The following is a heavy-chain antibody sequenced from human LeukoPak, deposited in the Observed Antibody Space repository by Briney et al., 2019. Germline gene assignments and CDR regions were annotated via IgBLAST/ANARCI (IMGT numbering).Heavy chain of an antibody. Sequence: GGSLRLSCAASGFTFNTYGMHWVRQAPGKGLEWVAVISYDGSNNYYADSVKGRFTISRDNSKNTLYLQMNSLRGEDTAVYYCAKDQGAYDPEYYFDYWGQGTLVTVSS. CDR2: ISYDGSNN. D-gene: IGHD5-12*01. J-gene: IGHJ4*02. CDR1: GFTFNTYG. CDR3: AKDQGAYDPEYYFDY. V-gene: IGHV3-30*18.